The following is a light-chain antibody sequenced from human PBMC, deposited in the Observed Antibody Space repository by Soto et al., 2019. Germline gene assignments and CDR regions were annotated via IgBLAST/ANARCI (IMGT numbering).Light chain of an antibody. V-gene: IGKV3-20*01. CDR1: QSVSNY. CDR3: QQYGSSPWT. CDR2: GAS. J-gene: IGKJ1*01. Sequence: EIVLTQSPATLSLFPGERATLSCRSSQSVSNYLAWYQQKPGQAPRLLIYGASSRATGIPDRFSGSGSGTDFTLTISRLEPEDFAVYYCQQYGSSPWTFGQGTKVEIK.